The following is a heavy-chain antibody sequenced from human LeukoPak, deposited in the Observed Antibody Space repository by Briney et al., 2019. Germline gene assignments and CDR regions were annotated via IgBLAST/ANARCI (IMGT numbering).Heavy chain of an antibody. J-gene: IGHJ4*02. CDR3: PRDLGSNDLIHY. Sequence: GGSLSLSCVSVCLIFSFSGIYHHRQAPGKGLEWVAVIWHDGRNKYYADSVKGRFTISRDNSKNTLYLQMSSLRAEDTAVYYCPRDLGSNDLIHYCGQGTLVTVSS. CDR1: CLIFSFSG. D-gene: IGHD2-15*01. V-gene: IGHV3-33*01. CDR2: IWHDGRNK.